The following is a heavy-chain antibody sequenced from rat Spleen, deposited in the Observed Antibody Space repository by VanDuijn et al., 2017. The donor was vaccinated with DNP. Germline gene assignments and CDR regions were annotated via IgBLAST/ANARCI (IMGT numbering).Heavy chain of an antibody. J-gene: IGHJ2*01. V-gene: IGHV2-6*01. CDR3: ARSDYYDGGFYYGYFDF. D-gene: IGHD1-12*02. CDR1: GFSLTSYS. Sequence: QVQLKESGPGLVQPSETLSLTCTVSGFSLTSYSVSWVRQPPGKGLEWIAALSSGGSTFYNPALRSRLSISRDTSKSQLLLKMNSLQTEDTAMYFCARSDYYDGGFYYGYFDFWGQGVMVTVSS. CDR2: LSSGGST.